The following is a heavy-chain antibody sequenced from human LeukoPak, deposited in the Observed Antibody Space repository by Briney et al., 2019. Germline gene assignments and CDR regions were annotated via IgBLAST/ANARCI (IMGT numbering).Heavy chain of an antibody. CDR2: ISGSGGST. D-gene: IGHD5-18*01. J-gene: IGHJ4*02. CDR3: AREGSSGYSYSYIDY. Sequence: PGGSLRLSCAASGFTFSSYAMSWVRQAPGKGLEWVSAISGSGGSTYYADSVKGRFTISRDNSKNTLYLQMNSLRAEDTAVYYCAREGSSGYSYSYIDYWGQGTLVTVSS. V-gene: IGHV3-23*01. CDR1: GFTFSSYA.